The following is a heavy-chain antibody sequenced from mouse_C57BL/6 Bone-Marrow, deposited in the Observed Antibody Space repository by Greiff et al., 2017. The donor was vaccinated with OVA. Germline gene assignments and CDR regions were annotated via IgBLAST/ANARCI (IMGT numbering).Heavy chain of an antibody. CDR1: GYSFTGYY. CDR2: INPSTGGT. D-gene: IGHD2-4*01. CDR3: ARSGDYEAFAY. Sequence: VQLQQSGPELVKPGASVKISCKASGYSFTGYYMNWVKQSPEKSLEWIGEINPSTGGTTYNQKFKAKATLTVDKSSSTAYMQLKSLTSEDSAVYYCARSGDYEAFAYWGQGTLVTVSA. V-gene: IGHV1-42*01. J-gene: IGHJ3*01.